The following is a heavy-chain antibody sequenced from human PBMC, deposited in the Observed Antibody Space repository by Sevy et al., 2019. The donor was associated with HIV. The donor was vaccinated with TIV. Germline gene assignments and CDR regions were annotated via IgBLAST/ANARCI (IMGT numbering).Heavy chain of an antibody. Sequence: SETLSLTCAVYGGSFSGYYWSWIRQPPGKGLEWIGEIKHSGSTNYNPSLKSRVTISVDTSKNQFSLKLSSVTAADTAVYYCARGYSSSWTDYYYYYGMDVWGQGTTVTVSS. CDR3: ARGYSSSWTDYYYYYGMDV. D-gene: IGHD6-13*01. J-gene: IGHJ6*02. V-gene: IGHV4-34*01. CDR2: IKHSGST. CDR1: GGSFSGYY.